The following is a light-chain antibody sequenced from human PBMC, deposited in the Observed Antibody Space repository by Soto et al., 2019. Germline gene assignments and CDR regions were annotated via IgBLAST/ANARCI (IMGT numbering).Light chain of an antibody. V-gene: IGKV1-39*01. CDR1: QSISSY. Sequence: DIQMTQSPSSLSASVGDRVTITCRASQSISSYLNWYQQKPGKAPKLLIYAASSLQSGVPSRFSGSGSGTEFTLTISSLQPDDFATYYCQQYHRYSRTFGQGTKVDI. CDR2: AAS. J-gene: IGKJ1*01. CDR3: QQYHRYSRT.